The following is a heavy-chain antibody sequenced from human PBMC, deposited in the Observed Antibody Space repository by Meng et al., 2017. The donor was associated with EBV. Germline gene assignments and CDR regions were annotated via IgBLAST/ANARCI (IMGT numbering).Heavy chain of an antibody. Sequence: QVHLVQSGAGGKKTGSSVKVACKTSGGPFRYYAISWVRQAPGQGLEWLGGFLPRLGAPNYAQKFHGRVKITADESTSTHYMDLSSLRSEDTAIYYCASESGRGYTPDYWGQGTLVTVSS. J-gene: IGHJ4*02. CDR3: ASESGRGYTPDY. D-gene: IGHD3-10*01. CDR1: GGPFRYYA. V-gene: IGHV1-69*01. CDR2: FLPRLGAP.